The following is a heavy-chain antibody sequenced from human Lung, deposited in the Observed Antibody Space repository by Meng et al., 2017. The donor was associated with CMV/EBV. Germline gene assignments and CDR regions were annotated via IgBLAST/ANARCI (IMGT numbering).Heavy chain of an antibody. Sequence: GEXXKISCAASGFTFSSYWMSWVRQAPGKGLEWVANIKQDGSEKYYVDSVKGRFTISRDNAKNSLYLQMNSLRAEDTAVYYCARDSASVGSGYYYYYGMDVXDQGXTVTVSS. D-gene: IGHD2-15*01. CDR3: ARDSASVGSGYYYYYGMDV. CDR2: IKQDGSEK. J-gene: IGHJ6*02. V-gene: IGHV3-7*01. CDR1: GFTFSSYW.